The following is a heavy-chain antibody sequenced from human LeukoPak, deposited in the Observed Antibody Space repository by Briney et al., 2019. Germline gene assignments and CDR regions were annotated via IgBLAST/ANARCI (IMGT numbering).Heavy chain of an antibody. V-gene: IGHV4-59*12. CDR3: ARAEDWYYDILTGYYGGYFDY. D-gene: IGHD3-9*01. J-gene: IGHJ4*02. Sequence: SETLSLTCTVSGGSINDYYWSWIRQPPGKGLEWIAYLSYIGGNNYNPSLQSRVTISVDKSKNQFSLKLSSVTAADTAVYYCARAEDWYYDILTGYYGGYFDYWGQGTLVTVSS. CDR1: GGSINDYY. CDR2: LSYIGGN.